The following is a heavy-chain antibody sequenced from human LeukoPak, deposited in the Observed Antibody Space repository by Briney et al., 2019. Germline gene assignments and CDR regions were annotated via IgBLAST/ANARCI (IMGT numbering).Heavy chain of an antibody. Sequence: GGSLRLSYAAPGFTVSSNYMSWVRQAPGKGLEWVSVIYSGGSTYYADSVKGRFTISGDNSKNTLYLQMNSLRAEDTAVYYCARAYPDYFRIDYWGQGTLVTVSS. CDR1: GFTVSSNY. J-gene: IGHJ4*02. CDR2: IYSGGST. CDR3: ARAYPDYFRIDY. D-gene: IGHD2/OR15-2a*01. V-gene: IGHV3-53*01.